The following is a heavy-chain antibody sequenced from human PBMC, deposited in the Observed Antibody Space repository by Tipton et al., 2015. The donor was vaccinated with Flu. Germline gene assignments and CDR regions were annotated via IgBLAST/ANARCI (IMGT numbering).Heavy chain of an antibody. V-gene: IGHV3-23*01. D-gene: IGHD2-2*01. CDR3: AKIDTSTWALNEYFRH. Sequence: SLRLSCSASGFTFSSFAMSWVRQAPRKGLEWVSFISGSGISKYYADVVKDRFTISRDNSKNTLYLQMSSLRAEDTAVYFCAKIDTSTWALNEYFRHWGQGALVTVSS. CDR1: GFTFSSFA. J-gene: IGHJ1*01. CDR2: ISGSGISK.